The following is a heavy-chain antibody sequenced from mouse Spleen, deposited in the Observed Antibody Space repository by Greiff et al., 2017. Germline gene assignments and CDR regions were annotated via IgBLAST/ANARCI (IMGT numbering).Heavy chain of an antibody. V-gene: IGHV1S29*02. CDR3: ASHYGYYAMDY. Sequence: VQLQQSGPELVKPGASVKISCKASGYTFTDYNMHWVKQSHGKSLEWIGYIYPYNGGTGYNQKFKSKATLTVDNSSSTAYMELRSLTSEDSAVYYCASHYGYYAMDYWGQGTSVTVSS. CDR2: IYPYNGGT. CDR1: GYTFTDYN. D-gene: IGHD1-2*01. J-gene: IGHJ4*01.